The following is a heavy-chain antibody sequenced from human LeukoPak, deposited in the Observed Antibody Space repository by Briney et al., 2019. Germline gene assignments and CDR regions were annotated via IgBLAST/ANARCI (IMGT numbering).Heavy chain of an antibody. CDR2: IIPIFGTA. J-gene: IGHJ4*02. CDR1: GGTFSSYA. Sequence: SVKVSCKASGGTFSSYAISWVRQAPGQGLEWMGGIIPIFGTANYAQKFQGRVTITADESTSTAYMELSSLRSEDTAVYYCARDRWGYYYDSSGPDDWGQGTLVTVSS. V-gene: IGHV1-69*01. D-gene: IGHD3-22*01. CDR3: ARDRWGYYYDSSGPDD.